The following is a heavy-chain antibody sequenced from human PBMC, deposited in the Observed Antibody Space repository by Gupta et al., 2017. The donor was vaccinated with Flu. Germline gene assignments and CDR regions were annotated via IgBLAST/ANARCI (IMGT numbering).Heavy chain of an antibody. V-gene: IGHV3-23*01. CDR2: VSPSGGST. CDR3: AKAPTNYQYYFYMDL. D-gene: IGHD5-24*01. CDR1: GFTFSAYA. Sequence: EVWLLESGGDFIQRGGSLSLSCTVSGFTFSAYAMTWVRQAPGKGLEWVSSVSPSGGSTFYADSVKGRFTISRDNSRNTLYLQMDRLSADDTAVYYCAKAPTNYQYYFYMDLWGKGTTVSVS. J-gene: IGHJ6*03.